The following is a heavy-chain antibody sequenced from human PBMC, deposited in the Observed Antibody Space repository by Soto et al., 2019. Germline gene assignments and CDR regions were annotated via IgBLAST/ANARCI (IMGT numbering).Heavy chain of an antibody. CDR1: GFSFSNAW. CDR2: IRSKSDGGTT. D-gene: IGHD1-26*01. Sequence: EVQLVESGGGLVKAGESLRLSCAASGFSFSNAWMSWVRQAPGKGLEWIGRIRSKSDGGTTDYAASVKGRFTISRDDSKDTLYLQVHSLEIEDTAVYYCTTSIRGSWCYSDYWGQGTLVTVSS. CDR3: TTSIRGSWCYSDY. V-gene: IGHV3-15*05. J-gene: IGHJ4*02.